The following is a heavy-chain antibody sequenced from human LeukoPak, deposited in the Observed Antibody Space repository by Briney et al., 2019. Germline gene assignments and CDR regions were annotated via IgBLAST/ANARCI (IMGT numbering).Heavy chain of an antibody. V-gene: IGHV1-3*01. CDR2: INAGNGNT. J-gene: IGHJ4*02. D-gene: IGHD3-16*02. Sequence: ASVKVSCKASGYTFTSYAMHWVREAPGQRLEWMGWINAGNGNTKYSQKFQGRVTITRDTSASAAYMELSSLRSEDTAVHYCARGLVWGSYRYFDYWGQGTLVTVSS. CDR1: GYTFTSYA. CDR3: ARGLVWGSYRYFDY.